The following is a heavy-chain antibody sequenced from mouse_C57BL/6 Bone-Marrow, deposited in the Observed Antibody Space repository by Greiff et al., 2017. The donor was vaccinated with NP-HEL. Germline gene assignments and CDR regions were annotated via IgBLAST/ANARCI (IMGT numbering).Heavy chain of an antibody. CDR2: INPYNGGT. D-gene: IGHD1-1*01. J-gene: IGHJ2*01. Sequence: EVQLQQSGPVLVKPGASVKMSCKASGYTFTDYYMNWVKQSHGKSLEWIGVINPYNGGTSYNQKFKGKATLTVDKSSSTAYMELNSLTSEDSAVYYCARSYYGSSYRYYFDYWGQGTTLTVSS. CDR3: ARSYYGSSYRYYFDY. CDR1: GYTFTDYY. V-gene: IGHV1-19*01.